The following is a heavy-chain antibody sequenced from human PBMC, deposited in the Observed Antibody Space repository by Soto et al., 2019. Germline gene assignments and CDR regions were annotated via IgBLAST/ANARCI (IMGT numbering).Heavy chain of an antibody. J-gene: IGHJ5*02. CDR3: ARDGDYYGSWSYYPLANWLDP. D-gene: IGHD3-10*01. V-gene: IGHV1-69*08. Sequence: QVQLVQSGAELKKPGSSVKVSCKASGVTFSSYTISWVRQAPGQGLEWMGRIIPILGIANYAQKFQGRVTITADKSTSTAYREMSSLRSEDTAVYYCARDGDYYGSWSYYPLANWLDPWGQVTLVTVSS. CDR1: GVTFSSYT. CDR2: IIPILGIA.